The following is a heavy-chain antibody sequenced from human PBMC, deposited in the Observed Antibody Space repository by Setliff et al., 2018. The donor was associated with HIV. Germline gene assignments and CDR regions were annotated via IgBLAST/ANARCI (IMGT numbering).Heavy chain of an antibody. CDR2: VSGSGGST. D-gene: IGHD2-2*03. CDR1: GLTFSRYA. J-gene: IGHJ3*02. V-gene: IGHV3-23*01. CDR3: AKDLDIVVVPAAPDAFDI. Sequence: GGSLRLSCEVSGLTFSRYAVSWVRQAPGKGLEWVSSVSGSGGSTYYADSVKGRFTISSDNSKNTLYLQMNSLRAEDTAVYYCAKDLDIVVVPAAPDAFDIWGQGTMVTVSS.